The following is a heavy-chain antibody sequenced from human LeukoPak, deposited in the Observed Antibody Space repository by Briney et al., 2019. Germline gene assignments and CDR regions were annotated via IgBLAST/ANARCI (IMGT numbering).Heavy chain of an antibody. J-gene: IGHJ4*02. CDR3: ARGFRGDNFDY. CDR2: ISSSGST. D-gene: IGHD7-27*01. V-gene: IGHV4-61*02. CDR1: GDSISSGDYY. Sequence: PSETLSLTCTVSGDSISSGDYYWSWIRQPAGKGLEWIGRISSSGSTNYNPSLKSRVTISLDTSKNQFSLKLSSVTAADTAVYFCARGFRGDNFDYWGQGTLVTVSS.